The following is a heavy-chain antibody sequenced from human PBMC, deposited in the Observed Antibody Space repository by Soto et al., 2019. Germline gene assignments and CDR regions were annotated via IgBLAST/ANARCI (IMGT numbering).Heavy chain of an antibody. V-gene: IGHV4-59*01. CDR2: IYNSGST. CDR1: GGSISSYY. D-gene: IGHD1-26*01. J-gene: IGHJ4*02. CDR3: ERGGGSYHNFEA. Sequence: SETLSRTCTVSGGSISSYYWSCIRQPPWKGLEWIGYIYNSGSTNYNPSLKSRVTISVDTSKNQFSLNLSSVTAADTAVFYCERGGGSYHNFEAWGQGTLVTLSS.